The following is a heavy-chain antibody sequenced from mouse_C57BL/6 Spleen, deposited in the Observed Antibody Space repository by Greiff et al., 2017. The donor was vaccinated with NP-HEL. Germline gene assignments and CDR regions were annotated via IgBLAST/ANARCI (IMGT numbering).Heavy chain of an antibody. V-gene: IGHV1-42*01. CDR3: ARGGDYYGSFAY. D-gene: IGHD1-1*01. CDR2: INPSTGGT. J-gene: IGHJ3*01. Sequence: VQLKQSGPELVKPGASVKISCKASGYSFTGYYMNWVKQSPEKSLEWIGEINPSTGGTTYNQKFKAKATLTVDKSSSTAYMQLKSLTSEDSAVYYCARGGDYYGSFAYWGQGTLVTVSA. CDR1: GYSFTGYY.